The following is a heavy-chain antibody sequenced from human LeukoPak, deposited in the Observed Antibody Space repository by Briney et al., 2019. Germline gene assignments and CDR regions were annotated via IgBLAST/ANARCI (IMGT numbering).Heavy chain of an antibody. J-gene: IGHJ4*02. V-gene: IGHV3-21*01. D-gene: IGHD6-13*01. Sequence: GGSLRLSCAASGFTFSNSAMNWVRQAPGKGLEWVSSISSSSSYIYYADSVKGRFTISRDNAKNSLYLQMNSLRAEDTAVYYCARGGMYSSSWLVAYWGQGTLVTVSS. CDR3: ARGGMYSSSWLVAY. CDR2: ISSSSSYI. CDR1: GFTFSNSA.